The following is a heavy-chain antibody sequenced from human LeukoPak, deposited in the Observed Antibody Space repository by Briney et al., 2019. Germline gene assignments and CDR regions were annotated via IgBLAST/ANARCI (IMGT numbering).Heavy chain of an antibody. CDR1: GGSFSGYY. CDR3: ARVEGESNYYYYMDV. Sequence: SETLSLTCAVYGGSFSGYYWSWIRQPPGKGLEWIGEINHSGSTNYNPSLKSRVTISVDTSKNQFSLKLSSVTAADTAVYYCARVEGESNYYYYMDVWGKGTTVTISS. J-gene: IGHJ6*03. D-gene: IGHD3-16*01. V-gene: IGHV4-34*01. CDR2: INHSGST.